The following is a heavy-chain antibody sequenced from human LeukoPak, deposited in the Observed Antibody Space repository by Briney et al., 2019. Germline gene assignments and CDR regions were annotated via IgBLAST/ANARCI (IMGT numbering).Heavy chain of an antibody. CDR1: GYTFTSYG. Sequence: ASVKVSCKASGYTFTSYGISRVRQAPGQGLEWMGWISAYNGNTNYAQKLQGRVTMTTDTSTSTAYMELRSLRSDDTAVYYCARLASHDFWSGYPNWFDPWGQGTLVTVSS. CDR3: ARLASHDFWSGYPNWFDP. D-gene: IGHD3-3*01. CDR2: ISAYNGNT. J-gene: IGHJ5*02. V-gene: IGHV1-18*01.